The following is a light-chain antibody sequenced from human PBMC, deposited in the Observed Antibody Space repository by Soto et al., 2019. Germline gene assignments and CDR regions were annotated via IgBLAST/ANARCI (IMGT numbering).Light chain of an antibody. CDR3: SSYTSSSTLV. CDR2: EVS. J-gene: IGLJ1*01. CDR1: SSDVGGYNY. V-gene: IGLV2-14*01. Sequence: QSALTQPASVSGSPGQSITISFTGTSSDVGGYNYVSWYQQHPGKAPKLMIYEVSNRPSGVSNRFSGSKSGNTASLTISGLQAADEADYYCSSYTSSSTLVFGTGTKLTVL.